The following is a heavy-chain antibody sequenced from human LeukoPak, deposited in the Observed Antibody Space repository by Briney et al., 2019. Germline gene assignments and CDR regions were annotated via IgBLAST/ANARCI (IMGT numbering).Heavy chain of an antibody. CDR2: ITDSGRKT. CDR1: GFTFSSYA. CDR3: AKITKATTPNY. J-gene: IGHJ4*02. Sequence: GGSLRLSCAASGFTFSSYAMNWVRQASGRGLEWVSGITDSGRKTYYADSVKGRFSISRDNSKNTVYLQMSDLRAEDTAVYYCAKITKATTPNYWGQGTLVTVSS. V-gene: IGHV3-23*01. D-gene: IGHD4-17*01.